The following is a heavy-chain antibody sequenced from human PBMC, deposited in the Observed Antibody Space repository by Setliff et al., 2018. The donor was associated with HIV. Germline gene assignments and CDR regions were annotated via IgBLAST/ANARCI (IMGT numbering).Heavy chain of an antibody. V-gene: IGHV1-46*01. J-gene: IGHJ4*02. CDR3: AREYHIAATDSRLANYFDY. Sequence: ASVKVSCKTSGYTFTAYDINWVRQAPGQGLEWMGIINPNDGATTYAQRFEGRVTMTSDTSTKTVYMELSSLRSEDTAVYTCAREYHIAATDSRLANYFDYWGQGTLVTVSS. D-gene: IGHD6-25*01. CDR2: INPNDGAT. CDR1: GYTFTAYD.